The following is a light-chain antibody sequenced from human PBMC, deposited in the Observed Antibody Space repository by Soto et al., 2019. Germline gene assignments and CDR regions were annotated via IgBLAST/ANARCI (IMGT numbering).Light chain of an antibody. CDR3: QQIFNTPRT. V-gene: IGKV1-39*01. CDR1: QNIGTF. Sequence: DIQMTQSPSSLSASVGDTVTITCRASQNIGTFLNWYQQKSGKAPDLLISGASSLLTGVPSRFSGIGSGTGFTLTITNLQPEDFATYHCQQIFNTPRTFGPGTKVEVK. CDR2: GAS. J-gene: IGKJ1*01.